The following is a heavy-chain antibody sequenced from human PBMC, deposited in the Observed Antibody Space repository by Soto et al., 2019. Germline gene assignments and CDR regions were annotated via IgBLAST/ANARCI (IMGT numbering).Heavy chain of an antibody. CDR2: IIPIFGTA. D-gene: IGHD3-22*01. CDR3: ARDRGPSSGYYPYWFDP. J-gene: IGHJ5*02. CDR1: GGTFSSYA. V-gene: IGHV1-69*12. Sequence: QVQLVQSGAEVKKPGSSVKVSCKASGGTFSSYAISWVRQAPGQGLEWMGEIIPIFGTANYAQKFQGGVTITAXXSXSXXYRELSSLRSEDTAVYYCARDRGPSSGYYPYWFDPWGQGTLVTVSS.